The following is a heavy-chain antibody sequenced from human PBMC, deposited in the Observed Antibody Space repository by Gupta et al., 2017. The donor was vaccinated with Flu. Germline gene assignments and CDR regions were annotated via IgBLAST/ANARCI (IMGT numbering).Heavy chain of an antibody. Sequence: QVQLVQSGAEVKKPGASVTVSCKASGYTFTSSAINWVRQATGQGLEWMGWMNPNSGNTGYAQKFQGRVTMTRNTSISTAYMELSSLRSEDTAVYDCARGLAYCGGDCFPLDYWGQGTLVTVSS. CDR2: MNPNSGNT. D-gene: IGHD2-21*02. CDR3: ARGLAYCGGDCFPLDY. CDR1: GYTFTSSA. V-gene: IGHV1-8*01. J-gene: IGHJ4*02.